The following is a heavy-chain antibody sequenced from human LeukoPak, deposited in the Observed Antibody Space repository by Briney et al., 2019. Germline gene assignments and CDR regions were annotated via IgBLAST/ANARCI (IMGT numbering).Heavy chain of an antibody. V-gene: IGHV1-46*01. Sequence: GASVKVSCKASGYTFTSYYMHWVRQAPGQGLEWMGIINPSGGSTSYAQKFQGRVTMTRDMSTSTVYMELSSLRSEDTAVYYCARDQRLAVAGKNLNWFDPWGQGTLVTVSS. CDR1: GYTFTSYY. CDR2: INPSGGST. CDR3: ARDQRLAVAGKNLNWFDP. D-gene: IGHD6-19*01. J-gene: IGHJ5*02.